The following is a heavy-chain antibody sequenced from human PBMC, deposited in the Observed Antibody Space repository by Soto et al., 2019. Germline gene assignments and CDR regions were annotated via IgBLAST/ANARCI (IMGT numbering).Heavy chain of an antibody. CDR2: IIPNFGTV. CDR3: VRNGMSSYTPGRPRKKDYYYFGMYV. V-gene: IGHV1-69*13. Sequence: ASVKVSCKASGGTFSSYAISWVRQAPGQGLEWMGGIIPNFGTVNYAQKFQGRVTITADDFTTIVYMELNNLRSEDTAVYYCVRNGMSSYTPGRPRKKDYYYFGMYVWGLGTTVTVSS. D-gene: IGHD3-10*01. CDR1: GGTFSSYA. J-gene: IGHJ6*02.